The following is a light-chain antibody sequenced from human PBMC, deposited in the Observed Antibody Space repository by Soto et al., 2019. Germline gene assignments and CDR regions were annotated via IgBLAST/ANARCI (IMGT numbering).Light chain of an antibody. CDR3: QQYNSYQGT. CDR2: KAS. Sequence: DIPMTQSPSTPSGSVGDRVTITFRASQTISSWLAWYQQKPGKAPKLLIYKASSLESGVPSRFSGSGSGTEFTLTISSLQPDDFATYYCQQYNSYQGTFGQGTKV. V-gene: IGKV1-5*03. CDR1: QTISSW. J-gene: IGKJ1*01.